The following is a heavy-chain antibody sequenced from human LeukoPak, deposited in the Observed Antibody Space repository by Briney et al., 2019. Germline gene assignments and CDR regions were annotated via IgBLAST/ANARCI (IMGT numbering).Heavy chain of an antibody. CDR3: ARDQPYVDYDDYGPDAFDI. D-gene: IGHD4-17*01. Sequence: GGSLRLSCAASGFTFSSYSMTWVRQAPGKGLEWVSSISSSSSYIYYADSVKGRFTISRDNAKNSLYLQMNSLRAEDTAVYYCARDQPYVDYDDYGPDAFDIWGQGTMVTVSS. CDR2: ISSSSSYI. J-gene: IGHJ3*02. CDR1: GFTFSSYS. V-gene: IGHV3-21*01.